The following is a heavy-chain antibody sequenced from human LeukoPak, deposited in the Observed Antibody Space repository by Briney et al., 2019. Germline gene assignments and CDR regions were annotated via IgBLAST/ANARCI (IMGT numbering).Heavy chain of an antibody. CDR2: ISSRSLYI. J-gene: IGHJ6*03. D-gene: IGHD5-24*01. Sequence: GGSLRLSCAASGFTFSDYSMNWVRQAPGEGLEWVSSISSRSLYIHYTDSVKGRFTISGDTSKNTLYLQMNSLRPEDTAVYYCARHTGDGYTPPNYYYYMDVWGKGTTVTVSS. CDR3: ARHTGDGYTPPNYYYYMDV. V-gene: IGHV3-21*01. CDR1: GFTFSDYS.